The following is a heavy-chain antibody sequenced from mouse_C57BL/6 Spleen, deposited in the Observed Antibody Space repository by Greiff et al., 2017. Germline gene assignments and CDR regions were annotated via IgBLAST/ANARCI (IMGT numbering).Heavy chain of an antibody. V-gene: IGHV1-64*01. Sequence: QVQLQQPGAELVKPGASVKLSCKASGYTFTSYWMHWVKQRPGQGLEWIGMIHPNSGSTNYNEKFKSKATLTVDKSSSTAYMQLSSLTSEDSAVYYCARGTWGYGRSLAYWGQGTLVTVSA. CDR2: IHPNSGST. CDR3: ARGTWGYGRSLAY. D-gene: IGHD2-2*01. J-gene: IGHJ3*01. CDR1: GYTFTSYW.